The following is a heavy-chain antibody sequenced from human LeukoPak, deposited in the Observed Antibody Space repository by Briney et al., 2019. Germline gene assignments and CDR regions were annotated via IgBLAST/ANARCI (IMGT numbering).Heavy chain of an antibody. J-gene: IGHJ4*02. CDR1: GGSISSGSYY. CDR2: IYTSGST. CDR3: ARGATNFDY. D-gene: IGHD3-16*01. Sequence: PSETLSLTCTVSGGSISSGSYYWSWIRQPAGKGLEWIGRIYTSGSTNYNPSLKSRVTISVDTAKNQFSLKLSSVTAADTAVYYCARGATNFDYWGQGTLVTVSS. V-gene: IGHV4-61*02.